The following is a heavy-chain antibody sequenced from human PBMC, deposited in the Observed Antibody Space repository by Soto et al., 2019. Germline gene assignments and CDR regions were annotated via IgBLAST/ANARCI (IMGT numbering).Heavy chain of an antibody. D-gene: IGHD3-22*01. CDR3: TRLLFNYDSSGYPTYDNWFDP. CDR2: IRSKANSYAT. CDR1: GFTFSGSA. Sequence: PGGSLRLSCAASGFTFSGSAMHWVRQASGKGLEWVGRIRSKANSYATAYAASVKGRFTISRDDSKNTAYLQMNSLKTEDTAVYYCTRLLFNYDSSGYPTYDNWFDPWGQGTLVTVSS. V-gene: IGHV3-73*01. J-gene: IGHJ5*02.